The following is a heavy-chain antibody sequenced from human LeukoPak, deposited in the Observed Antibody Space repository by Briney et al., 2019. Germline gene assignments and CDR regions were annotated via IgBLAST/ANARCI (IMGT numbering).Heavy chain of an antibody. CDR1: GGSFSGYY. D-gene: IGHD3-10*01. V-gene: IGHV4-34*01. CDR3: ARVRGYGSAILPADY. CDR2: INHSGST. J-gene: IGHJ4*02. Sequence: KPSETLSLTCAVYGGSFSGYYWSWIRQPPGKGLEWLGEINHSGSTNYNPSLKSRVTISVDTSKNQFSLKLSSVTAADTAVYYCARVRGYGSAILPADYWGQRTLVTVSS.